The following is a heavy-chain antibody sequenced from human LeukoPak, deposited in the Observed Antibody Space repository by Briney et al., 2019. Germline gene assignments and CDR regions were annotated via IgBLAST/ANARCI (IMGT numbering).Heavy chain of an antibody. CDR1: GGSIGSGGYY. CDR2: IYYSGST. Sequence: SETLSLTCTVSGGSIGSGGYYWSWIRQRPGKGLEWIGYIYYSGSTYYNPSPKSRVTISVDTFKNQFSLKLTSVTAADTAVYYCARRGEWELRAGPFDYWGQGTLVTVSS. J-gene: IGHJ4*02. CDR3: ARRGEWELRAGPFDY. D-gene: IGHD1-26*01. V-gene: IGHV4-31*03.